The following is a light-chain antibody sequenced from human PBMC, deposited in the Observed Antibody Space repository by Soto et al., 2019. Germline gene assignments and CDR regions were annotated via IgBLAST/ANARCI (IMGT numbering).Light chain of an antibody. CDR2: EVS. J-gene: IGLJ2*01. CDR1: SSDLGCYNY. Sequence: QSVLTQPASVSGSPGQSITISCTGTSSDLGCYNYVSWYQQHPGKAPKLMIYEVSNRPSGVSNRFSGSKSGNTASLTISGLQAEDEADYYCSSYTSSSTVVFGGGTKLTVL. CDR3: SSYTSSSTVV. V-gene: IGLV2-14*01.